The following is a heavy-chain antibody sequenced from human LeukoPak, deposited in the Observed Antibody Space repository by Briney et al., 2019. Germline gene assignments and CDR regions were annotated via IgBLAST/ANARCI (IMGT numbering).Heavy chain of an antibody. V-gene: IGHV5-51*01. Sequence: GESLKISCKGSTYTFTNYGIGWVRPMPGKGLEWMGVIYPSNSDTTYSPSFRGQVAISADKSIRTAYLQWNSLKASDTAMYYCARHGGDVWGTGTTVTVSS. CDR2: IYPSNSDT. J-gene: IGHJ6*04. CDR1: TYTFTNYG. D-gene: IGHD3-10*01. CDR3: ARHGGDV.